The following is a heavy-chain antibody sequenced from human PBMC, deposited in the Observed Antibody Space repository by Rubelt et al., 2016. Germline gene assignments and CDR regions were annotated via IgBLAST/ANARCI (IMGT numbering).Heavy chain of an antibody. Sequence: QVQLQESGPGLVKPSQTLSLTCTVSGGSISSGGYYWSWIRQHPGKGLEWIGYIYYSGSTYYNPSLQSRVPLSVAPSKNQCSRKLSCGTAAATAVYYCAGVPSSICALDIWGQGTMVTVSS. J-gene: IGHJ3*02. V-gene: IGHV4-31*03. CDR3: AGVPSSICALDI. CDR1: GGSISSGGYY. D-gene: IGHD5/OR15-5a*01. CDR2: IYYSGST.